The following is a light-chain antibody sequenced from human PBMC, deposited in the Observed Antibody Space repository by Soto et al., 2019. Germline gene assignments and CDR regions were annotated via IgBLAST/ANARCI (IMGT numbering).Light chain of an antibody. V-gene: IGKV1-9*01. CDR3: QQLNSYLT. CDR2: GVN. Sequence: DIQMTQSPSSLSASVGDRVTITCRSSQSIFSYLSWYQQKPGTAPKLLIYGVNNLESGVPSRFSGSGSGTDFTLTISSLQPEDFATYYCQQLNSYLTFGGGTKVDIK. CDR1: QSIFSY. J-gene: IGKJ4*01.